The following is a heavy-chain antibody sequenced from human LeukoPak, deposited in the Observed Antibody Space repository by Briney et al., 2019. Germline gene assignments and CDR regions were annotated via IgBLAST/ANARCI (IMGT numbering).Heavy chain of an antibody. CDR3: ARVLGLGYCSGGSCYPDY. D-gene: IGHD2-15*01. CDR1: GGSFSGYY. Sequence: PSETLSLTCAVYGGSFSGYYWSWIRQPPGKGLEWIGEINHSGSTNYNPSLKSRVTISVDTSKNQFSLKLSSVTAADTAVYYCARVLGLGYCSGGSCYPDYWGQGTLVTVSS. J-gene: IGHJ4*02. CDR2: INHSGST. V-gene: IGHV4-34*01.